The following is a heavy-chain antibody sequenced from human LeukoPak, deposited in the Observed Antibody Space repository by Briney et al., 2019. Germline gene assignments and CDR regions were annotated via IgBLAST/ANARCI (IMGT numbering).Heavy chain of an antibody. Sequence: ASVKVSCKASGYTFTSYDINWVRQATGQGLEWMGWMNPNSGNTGYAQKFQGRVTMTRNTSISTAYMELSSLRSEDPAVYYCARGALPADCSSTSCYTGYYYYYGMDVWGQGTTVTVSS. CDR1: GYTFTSYD. D-gene: IGHD2-2*02. J-gene: IGHJ6*02. CDR3: ARGALPADCSSTSCYTGYYYYYGMDV. V-gene: IGHV1-8*01. CDR2: MNPNSGNT.